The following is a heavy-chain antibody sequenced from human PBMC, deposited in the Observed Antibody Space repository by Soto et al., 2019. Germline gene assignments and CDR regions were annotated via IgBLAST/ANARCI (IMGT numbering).Heavy chain of an antibody. Sequence: ASVKVSCKASGYTFTSYYMHWVRQAPGQGLEWMGIINPSGGSTSYAQKFQGRVTMTRDTSTSTVYMELSSLRSEDTAVYYCARDSGSGSSSGDFDYWGQGTLVTVSS. CDR2: INPSGGST. D-gene: IGHD6-6*01. CDR3: ARDSGSGSSSGDFDY. J-gene: IGHJ4*02. CDR1: GYTFTSYY. V-gene: IGHV1-46*01.